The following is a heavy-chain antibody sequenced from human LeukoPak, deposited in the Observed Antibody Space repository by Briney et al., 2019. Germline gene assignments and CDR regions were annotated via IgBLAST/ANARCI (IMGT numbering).Heavy chain of an antibody. CDR1: GDSVSSNSAA. D-gene: IGHD6-19*01. CDR3: ARGPRVGYSSGWHLYDY. V-gene: IGHV6-1*01. J-gene: IGHJ4*02. CDR2: TYYRSKWYN. Sequence: SQTLSLTCAISGDSVSSNSAAWNWIRQSPSRGLEWLGRTYYRSKWYNDYAVSVKSRITTNPDTSKNQFSLQLNSVTPEDTAVYYCARGPRVGYSSGWHLYDYWGQGTLVTVSS.